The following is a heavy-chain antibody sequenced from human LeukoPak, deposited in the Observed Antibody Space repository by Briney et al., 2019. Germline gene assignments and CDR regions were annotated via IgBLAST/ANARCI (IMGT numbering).Heavy chain of an antibody. D-gene: IGHD4-17*01. CDR2: IYYSGST. CDR3: ARVARDYVAFGAFDI. Sequence: SETLSPTCTVSGGSISSYYWSWIRQPPGKGLEWIGYIYYSGSTNYNPSLKSRVTISVDASKNQFSLKLSSVTAADTAVYYCARVARDYVAFGAFDIWGQGTMVTVSS. CDR1: GGSISSYY. V-gene: IGHV4-59*01. J-gene: IGHJ3*02.